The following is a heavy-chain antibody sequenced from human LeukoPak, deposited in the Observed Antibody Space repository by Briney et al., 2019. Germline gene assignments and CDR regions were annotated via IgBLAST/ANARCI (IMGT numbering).Heavy chain of an antibody. CDR2: IYHSGST. J-gene: IGHJ3*02. CDR3: AIPSGDPAAIHAFDI. D-gene: IGHD2-2*01. CDR1: GGSISSGGYY. Sequence: SETLSLTCTVSGGSISSGGYYWSWIRQPPGKGLEWIGYIYHSGSTYYNPSLKSRVTISVDRSKNQFSLKLSSVTAADTAVYYCAIPSGDPAAIHAFDIWGQGTMVTVSS. V-gene: IGHV4-30-2*01.